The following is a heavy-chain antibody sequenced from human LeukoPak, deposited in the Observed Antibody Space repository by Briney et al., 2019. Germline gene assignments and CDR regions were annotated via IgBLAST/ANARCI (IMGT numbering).Heavy chain of an antibody. V-gene: IGHV4-59*01. Sequence: SETLSLTCTVSGGSISSYYWSWIRQPPGKGLEWIGYIYYSGSTNYNPSLKSRVTISVDTSKNQFSLKLSSVTAADTAVYYCARNRGRKAVAAVDYWGQGTLVTVSS. D-gene: IGHD6-19*01. J-gene: IGHJ4*02. CDR2: IYYSGST. CDR3: ARNRGRKAVAAVDY. CDR1: GGSISSYY.